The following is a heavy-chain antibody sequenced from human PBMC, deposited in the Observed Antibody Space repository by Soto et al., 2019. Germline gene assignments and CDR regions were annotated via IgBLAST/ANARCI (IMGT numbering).Heavy chain of an antibody. Sequence: QVHLVQSGAEVKKPGASVKVSCKGSGYGFTTYGITWVRQAPGQGLEWMAWISAHNGNTNYAQKVQGRVTVTRDTSTIIAYMELSSLRYDATAVYYCARGRYGDYCGQGALVTVSS. CDR2: ISAHNGNT. J-gene: IGHJ4*02. V-gene: IGHV1-18*01. CDR1: GYGFTTYG. CDR3: ARGRYGDY. D-gene: IGHD1-1*01.